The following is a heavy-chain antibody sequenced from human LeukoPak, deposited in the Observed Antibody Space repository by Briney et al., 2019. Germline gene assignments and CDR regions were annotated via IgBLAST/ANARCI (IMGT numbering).Heavy chain of an antibody. Sequence: SQTLSLTCTVSGGSISSGGYYWSWIRQPPGKGLEWIGYIYHSGSTYYNPSLKSRVTISVDRSKNQFSLKLSSVTAADTAVYYCAREGENWFDPWGQGTLVTVSS. V-gene: IGHV4-30-2*01. CDR2: IYHSGST. CDR3: AREGENWFDP. J-gene: IGHJ5*02. CDR1: GGSISSGGYY. D-gene: IGHD3-16*01.